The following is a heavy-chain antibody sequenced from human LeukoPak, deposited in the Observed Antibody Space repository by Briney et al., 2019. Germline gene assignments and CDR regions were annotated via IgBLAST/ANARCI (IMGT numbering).Heavy chain of an antibody. CDR2: IYYSGGT. J-gene: IGHJ4*02. V-gene: IGHV4-61*01. D-gene: IGHD6-19*01. Sequence: ETLAEIRTVSGGSVSSDSDYWTGIRQPPGKGLEWIGYIYYSGGTNYNPSLKSRLTISLDTSKNQFSLKVNSVTTADTAVYYCARAAVAGDFFEYSGQ. CDR1: GGSVSSDSDY. CDR3: ARAAVAGDFFEY.